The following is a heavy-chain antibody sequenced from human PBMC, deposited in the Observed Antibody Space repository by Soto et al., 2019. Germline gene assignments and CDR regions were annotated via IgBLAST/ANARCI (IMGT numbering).Heavy chain of an antibody. CDR2: INHSGST. J-gene: IGHJ6*02. D-gene: IGHD6-13*01. CDR3: ARVLAAGTPRYHYYYYYGMDV. Sequence: PSETLSLTCAVYGGSFSGYYWSWIRQPPGKGLELIGEINHSGSTNYNPPLKSRVTISVDTSKNQFSLKLSSVTAADTAVYYCARVLAAGTPRYHYYYYYGMDVWGQGTTVTVSS. CDR1: GGSFSGYY. V-gene: IGHV4-34*01.